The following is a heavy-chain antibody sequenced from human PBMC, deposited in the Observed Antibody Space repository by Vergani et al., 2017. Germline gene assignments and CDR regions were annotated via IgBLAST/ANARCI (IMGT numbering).Heavy chain of an antibody. CDR3: ARGDYGILTGYRY. D-gene: IGHD3-9*01. V-gene: IGHV1-46*03. J-gene: IGHJ4*02. CDR2: INPSGGHT. Sequence: QVQVVQSGAEVKKSGASVKVSCKTSGYTFSNYYMHWVRQAPGQGLEWMGIINPSGGHTNYAQKVQGRVTMTRDTSTSTVYMELSSLRTEDTANYYCARGDYGILTGYRYWGQGTLVTVSA. CDR1: GYTFSNYY.